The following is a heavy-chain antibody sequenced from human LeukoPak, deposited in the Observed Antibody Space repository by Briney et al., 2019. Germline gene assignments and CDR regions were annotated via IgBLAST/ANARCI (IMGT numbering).Heavy chain of an antibody. D-gene: IGHD5-18*01. V-gene: IGHV1-69*04. CDR3: ARSYGQIYYYYGMDV. CDR2: IIPILGIA. CDR1: GGTFSIYA. Sequence: ASVRVSFKASGGTFSIYAISWVRQAPGQGGGWGGRIIPILGIANYAQKFQGRVTITAHKSTSTAYMELSSLRSEDTAVYYCARSYGQIYYYYGMDVWGQGTTVTVS. J-gene: IGHJ6*02.